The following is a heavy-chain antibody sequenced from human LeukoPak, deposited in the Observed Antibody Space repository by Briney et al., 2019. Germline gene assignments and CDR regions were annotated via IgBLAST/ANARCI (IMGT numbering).Heavy chain of an antibody. Sequence: ASVKVSCKASGYTFTSYYMHWVRQAPGQGLEWMGIINPSGDSTSYAQKFQGRVTMTRDTSTSTVYMELSSLRSEDTAVYYCARDGYYDSSGYYWYFDYWGQGTLVTVSS. CDR1: GYTFTSYY. CDR2: INPSGDST. V-gene: IGHV1-46*01. CDR3: ARDGYYDSSGYYWYFDY. J-gene: IGHJ4*02. D-gene: IGHD3-22*01.